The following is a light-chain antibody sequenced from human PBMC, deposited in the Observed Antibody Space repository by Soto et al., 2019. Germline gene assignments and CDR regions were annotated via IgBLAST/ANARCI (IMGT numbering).Light chain of an antibody. J-gene: IGKJ1*01. Sequence: DIQITQSPSTLPASVGYTVTITFRASQNIDRWVAWYQQKSGKAPKILIYHASSLETGVPSRFSGSGSGTEFTLTISSVQPDDFASYYCQHYNSYGTFGQGTKVDI. CDR1: QNIDRW. CDR2: HAS. V-gene: IGKV1-5*01. CDR3: QHYNSYGT.